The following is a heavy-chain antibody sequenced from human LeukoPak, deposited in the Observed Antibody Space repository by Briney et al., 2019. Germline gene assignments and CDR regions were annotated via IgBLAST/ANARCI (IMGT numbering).Heavy chain of an antibody. CDR2: ISSSSSYI. D-gene: IGHD4-17*01. Sequence: GGSLRLSCAASGFTFSSYWMHWVRQAPGKGLEWVSSISSSSSYIYYADSVKGRFTISRDNAKNSLYLQMNSLRAEDTAVYYCARSLRSYYYYYMDVWGKGTTVTVSS. V-gene: IGHV3-21*01. J-gene: IGHJ6*03. CDR1: GFTFSSYW. CDR3: ARSLRSYYYYYMDV.